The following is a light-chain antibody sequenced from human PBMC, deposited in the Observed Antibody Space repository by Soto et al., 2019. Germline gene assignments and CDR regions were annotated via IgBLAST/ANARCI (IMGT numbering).Light chain of an antibody. CDR1: SGHSNYA. J-gene: IGLJ7*01. CDR2: VNSGGSH. Sequence: QAVVTQSPSASASLGASVKLTCTLSSGHSNYAIAWHQRQPEKGPRFLMKVNSGGSHIKGDGIPDRFSGSSSGAERYLFISSLQSEDEADYYCQTWGTGSAIVVFGGGTKLTVL. V-gene: IGLV4-69*01. CDR3: QTWGTGSAIVV.